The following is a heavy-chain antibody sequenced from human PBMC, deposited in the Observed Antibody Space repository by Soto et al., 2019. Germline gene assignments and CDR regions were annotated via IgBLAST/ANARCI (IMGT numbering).Heavy chain of an antibody. CDR1: GYTFTGYY. CDR3: ARVGTPGYYYYGMDV. D-gene: IGHD1-7*01. V-gene: IGHV1-2*04. Sequence: QVQLVQSGAEVKKPGASVKVSCKASGYTFTGYYMHWVRQAPGQGLEWMGWINPNSGGTNYAQKFQGWVTMTRDTSISTAYMEPSRLRSDDTAVYYCARVGTPGYYYYGMDVWGQGTTVTVSS. J-gene: IGHJ6*02. CDR2: INPNSGGT.